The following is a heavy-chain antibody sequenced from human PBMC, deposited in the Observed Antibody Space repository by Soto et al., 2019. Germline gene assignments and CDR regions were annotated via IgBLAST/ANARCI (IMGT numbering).Heavy chain of an antibody. Sequence: GWSLRLSCASSVFTFISYAMSWVRQAPGKGLEWVSAISGSGGSTYYADSVKGRFTISRDNSKNTLYLQMNSLRAEDTAVYYCVKGRWLHPYWYFALWGRGTLVTVS. CDR3: VKGRWLHPYWYFAL. J-gene: IGHJ2*01. V-gene: IGHV3-23*01. CDR2: ISGSGGST. CDR1: VFTFISYA. D-gene: IGHD5-12*01.